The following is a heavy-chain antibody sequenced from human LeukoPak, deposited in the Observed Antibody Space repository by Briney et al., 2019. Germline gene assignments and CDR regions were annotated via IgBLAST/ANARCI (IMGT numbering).Heavy chain of an antibody. D-gene: IGHD5-18*01. V-gene: IGHV4-39*01. CDR2: VDYTGST. Sequence: PSETLSLTCTVSDDSVNSNGYYWGWIRQSPGKGLEWIGNVDYTGSTFYNPSLKSRLTISVDTSKILFSLKLTSVTAADTAVYYCATESWIQGEDYWGQGTLVTVSS. CDR3: ATESWIQGEDY. J-gene: IGHJ4*02. CDR1: DDSVNSNGYY.